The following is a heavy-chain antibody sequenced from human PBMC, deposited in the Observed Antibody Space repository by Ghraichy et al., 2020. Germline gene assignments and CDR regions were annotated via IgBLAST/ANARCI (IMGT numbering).Heavy chain of an antibody. Sequence: GGSLRLSCAASGFTFSSYAMHWVRQAPGKGLEWVAVISYDGSNKYYADSVKGRFTISRDNSKNTLYLQMNSLRAEDTAVYYCARDGACTNGVCYINTRWAPDYWGQGTLVTVSS. D-gene: IGHD2-8*01. CDR3: ARDGACTNGVCYINTRWAPDY. V-gene: IGHV3-30-3*01. CDR1: GFTFSSYA. CDR2: ISYDGSNK. J-gene: IGHJ4*02.